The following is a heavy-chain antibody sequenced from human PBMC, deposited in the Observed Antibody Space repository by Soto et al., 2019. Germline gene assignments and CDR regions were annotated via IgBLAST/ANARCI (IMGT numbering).Heavy chain of an antibody. J-gene: IGHJ6*04. CDR2: IYSGGST. Sequence: EVQLVESGGGLVQPGGSLRLSCAASGFTVSSNYMSWVRQAPGKGLEWVSVIYSGGSTYYADSVKGRFIISRDNSKNTLYLQMSSRRAEDTAVYYCARDLSADVWGKGTTVTVSS. CDR3: ARDLSADV. V-gene: IGHV3-66*01. CDR1: GFTVSSNY.